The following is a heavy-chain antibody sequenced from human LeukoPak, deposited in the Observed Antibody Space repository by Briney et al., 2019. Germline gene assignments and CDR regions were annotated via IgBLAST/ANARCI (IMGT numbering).Heavy chain of an antibody. CDR3: ARRQDGHDY. CDR1: GVSIVNTFYY. Sequence: SETLSLTCTVSGVSIVNTFYYWNWLRQPAGKGLEWIGRIYTTGSTDYNPSLRSRVTISLDTARNQFSLQLSSETAADTAVYYCARRQDGHDYWGQGTLVTVSS. CDR2: IYTTGST. V-gene: IGHV4-61*02. J-gene: IGHJ4*02.